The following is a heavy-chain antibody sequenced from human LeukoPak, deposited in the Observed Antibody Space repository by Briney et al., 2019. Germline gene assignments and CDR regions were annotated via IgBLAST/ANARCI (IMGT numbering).Heavy chain of an antibody. CDR1: GFTFSSYW. V-gene: IGHV3-7*01. D-gene: IGHD2-8*01. CDR2: IKGDGSAK. J-gene: IGHJ4*02. Sequence: GSLRLSCVASGFTFSSYWMTWVRQAPGKGLEWVGNIKGDGSAKYYVGSVKGRFTISRDNAKNSLYLQMNSLRPEDTAVYYCARGGVYFDYWGQGTLVTVSS. CDR3: ARGGVYFDY.